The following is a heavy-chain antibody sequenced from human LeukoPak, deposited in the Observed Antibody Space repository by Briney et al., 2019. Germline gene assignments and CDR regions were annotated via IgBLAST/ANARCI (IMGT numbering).Heavy chain of an antibody. CDR1: GGSISSGDYY. V-gene: IGHV4-30-4*01. CDR3: ARDHVDTAMADY. J-gene: IGHJ4*02. D-gene: IGHD5-18*01. CDR2: IYHTGST. Sequence: SVTLSLTCTVSGGSISSGDYYWSWIRQPPGKGLEWIGYIYHTGSTYYNPSLKSRVAISIDTSKNQFSLKLSSVTAADTAVYYCARDHVDTAMADYWGQGTLVTVSS.